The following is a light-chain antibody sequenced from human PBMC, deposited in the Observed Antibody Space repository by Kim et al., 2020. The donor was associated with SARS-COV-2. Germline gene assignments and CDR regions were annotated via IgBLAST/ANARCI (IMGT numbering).Light chain of an antibody. CDR2: QDS. J-gene: IGLJ2*01. CDR1: KLGDKY. Sequence: SYELTQPPSVSVSPGQTASITCSGDKLGDKYACWYQQKPGQSPVLVIYQDSKRHSGIPERFSGSNSGNTATLTISGTQAMDEADYYCQAWDSSTYVVFGGGTKLTVL. V-gene: IGLV3-1*01. CDR3: QAWDSSTYVV.